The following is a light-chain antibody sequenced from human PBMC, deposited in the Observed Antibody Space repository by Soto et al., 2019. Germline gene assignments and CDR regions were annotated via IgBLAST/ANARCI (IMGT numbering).Light chain of an antibody. V-gene: IGLV3-21*04. CDR2: YDS. J-gene: IGLJ2*01. Sequence: SYELTQPPSVSVAPGKTARITCGGNNLGSKSVHWYQQKPGQAPVLVIYYDSDRPSGIPERFSGSNSGNTATLTISRVEAGDEDDYYCQVWDSSSDHVVFGGGTKVTVL. CDR1: NLGSKS. CDR3: QVWDSSSDHVV.